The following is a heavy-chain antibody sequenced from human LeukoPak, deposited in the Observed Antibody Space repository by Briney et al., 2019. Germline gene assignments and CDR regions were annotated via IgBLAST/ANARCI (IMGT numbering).Heavy chain of an antibody. V-gene: IGHV4-59*08. CDR1: GGSISTYY. J-gene: IGHJ4*02. Sequence: SETLSLTCTVSGGSISTYYWSWIGQPPGKGLDGLGYIYYSGDTNYKPSLKSRVTISLDTSKNQVSLKVSSVTAADTAVYYCARINNGWPYHFDYWGQGTLVTVSS. D-gene: IGHD6-19*01. CDR3: ARINNGWPYHFDY. CDR2: IYYSGDT.